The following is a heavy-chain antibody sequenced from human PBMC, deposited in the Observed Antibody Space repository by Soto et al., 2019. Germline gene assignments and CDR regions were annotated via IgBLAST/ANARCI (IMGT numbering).Heavy chain of an antibody. J-gene: IGHJ4*02. CDR3: EILGTYYFDNRDNYFDF. D-gene: IGHD3-22*01. V-gene: IGHV1-3*01. CDR1: GYTLTRYS. CDR2: INAGNGNT. Sequence: ASVKVSCKASGYTLTRYSIHWVRQAPGQRLEWMGWINAGNGNTKFSQKFQGRVTITRDTSASTAYMELRGLRSEDTAVYYCEILGTYYFDNRDNYFDFWGQGTLVTVSS.